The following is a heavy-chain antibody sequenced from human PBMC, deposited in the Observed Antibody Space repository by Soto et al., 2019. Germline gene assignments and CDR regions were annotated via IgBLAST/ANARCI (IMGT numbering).Heavy chain of an antibody. CDR1: GYTFTGYY. D-gene: IGHD5-12*01. J-gene: IGHJ6*02. Sequence: ASVKVSCKASGYTFTGYYMHWVRQAPGQGLEWMGWINPNSGGTNYAQKFQGRVTMTRDTSISTAYMELSRLRSDDTAVYYCARPTRGYSGYGPHYYYYGMDVWGQGTTVTAP. V-gene: IGHV1-2*02. CDR3: ARPTRGYSGYGPHYYYYGMDV. CDR2: INPNSGGT.